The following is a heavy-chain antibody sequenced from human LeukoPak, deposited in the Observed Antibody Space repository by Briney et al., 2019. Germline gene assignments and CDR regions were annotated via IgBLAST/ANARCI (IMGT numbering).Heavy chain of an antibody. V-gene: IGHV3-30*02. CDR2: IRYDGSNK. CDR3: AKDRTVWGSSHSYYFDY. Sequence: GGSLRLSCAASGFTFSSYGMHWVRQAPGKGLEWVAFIRYDGSNKYYADSVKGRFTISRDNSKNTLYLQMNSLRAEDTAVYYCAKDRTVWGSSHSYYFDYWGQGTLVTVSS. J-gene: IGHJ4*02. D-gene: IGHD4-17*01. CDR1: GFTFSSYG.